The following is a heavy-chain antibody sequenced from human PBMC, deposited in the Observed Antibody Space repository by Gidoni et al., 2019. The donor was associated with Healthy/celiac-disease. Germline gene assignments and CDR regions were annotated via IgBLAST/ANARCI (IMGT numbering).Heavy chain of an antibody. CDR2: INHSGST. V-gene: IGHV4-34*01. D-gene: IGHD1-26*01. J-gene: IGHJ3*02. CDR3: ARGLLGKDAFDI. Sequence: QVQLQQWGAGLLKPSETLSLTCAVYGGSFSGYYWSWIRQPPGKGLEWIGEINHSGSTNYNPSLKSRVTISVDTSKNQFSLKLSSVTAADTAVYYCARGLLGKDAFDIWGQGTMVTVSS. CDR1: GGSFSGYY.